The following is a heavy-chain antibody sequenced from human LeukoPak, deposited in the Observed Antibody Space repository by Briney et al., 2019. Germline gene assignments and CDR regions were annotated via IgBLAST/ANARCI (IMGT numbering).Heavy chain of an antibody. Sequence: PSETLSLTCTVSGGSISSYYWSWIRQPPGKGLEWIGYIYYSGSTNYNPSLKSRVTISVDTSKNQFSLRLSSVTAADTAVYYCARVTGYVIEDYFDYWGQGTLVTVSS. CDR2: IYYSGST. V-gene: IGHV4-59*01. CDR1: GGSISSYY. D-gene: IGHD3-22*01. CDR3: ARVTGYVIEDYFDY. J-gene: IGHJ4*02.